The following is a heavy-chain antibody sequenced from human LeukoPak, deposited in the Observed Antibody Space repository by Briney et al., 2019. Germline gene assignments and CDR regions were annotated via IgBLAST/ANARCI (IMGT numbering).Heavy chain of an antibody. CDR1: GFTFSRNW. J-gene: IGHJ4*02. V-gene: IGHV3-7*05. CDR3: AREVYGDNYFDY. Sequence: PGGPLRLSCAASGFTFSRNWMSWVRQAPGKGPEWVANIKQDGSQKYYVDSVKGRFTISRDNAKMSLYLQMNSLRAEDTAMYYCAREVYGDNYFDYWGQGTLVTVSS. CDR2: IKQDGSQK. D-gene: IGHD4-17*01.